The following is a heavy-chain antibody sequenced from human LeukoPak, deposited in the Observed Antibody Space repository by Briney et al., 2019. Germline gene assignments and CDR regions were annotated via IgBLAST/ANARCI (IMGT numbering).Heavy chain of an antibody. D-gene: IGHD5-18*01. J-gene: IGHJ4*02. CDR3: ARRRRYSYGTRFDY. V-gene: IGHV4-38-2*02. CDR1: GYFISNGYY. CDR2: IHHSGST. Sequence: SETLSLTCTVSGYFISNGYYWGWIRQPPGKGLQWIGSIHHSGSTNYNPSLKSRVTISVDTSKNQFSLKLSSVTAADTAVYYCARRRRYSYGTRFDYWGQGTLVTVSS.